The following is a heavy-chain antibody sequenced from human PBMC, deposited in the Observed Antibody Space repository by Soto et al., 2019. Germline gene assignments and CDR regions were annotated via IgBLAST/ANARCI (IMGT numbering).Heavy chain of an antibody. Sequence: QMQLLQSGAEVNKTGSSVKISCKTSGWIFTFQYLHWVRQAPGQGLGWLGWITPYNGNVKYAQHFQGRIYLTRDNSFTPLFLELRDLRPENTGLYYCARSATSGDQHFIDSWGQGILVTVSS. J-gene: IGHJ4*02. D-gene: IGHD7-27*01. CDR2: ITPYNGNV. V-gene: IGHV1-45*02. CDR1: GWIFTFQY. CDR3: ARSATSGDQHFIDS.